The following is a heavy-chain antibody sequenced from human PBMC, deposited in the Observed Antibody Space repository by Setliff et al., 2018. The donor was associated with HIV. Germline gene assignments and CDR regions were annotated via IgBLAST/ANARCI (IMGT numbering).Heavy chain of an antibody. CDR3: TRDGLRDYDILTGPFEY. V-gene: IGHV1-18*01. D-gene: IGHD3-9*01. CDR2: ISGYDGNT. J-gene: IGHJ4*02. CDR1: GFIFSNHG. Sequence: AASVKVSCKASGFIFSNHGISWVRQAPGQGLEWMGWISGYDGNTNYAQKFQDRVTLTTDTSTSTVYLELSRLRSDDTAVYYCTRDGLRDYDILTGPFEYWGQGTLVTVSS.